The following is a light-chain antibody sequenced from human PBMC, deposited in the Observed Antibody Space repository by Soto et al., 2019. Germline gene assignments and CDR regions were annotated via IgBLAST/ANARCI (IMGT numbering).Light chain of an antibody. CDR3: QQLSGYPWT. CDR2: AAS. Sequence: DIQMTQSPSSLSASVGDRVTITCRASQSISSYLNWYQQKPGKAPKLLIYAASSLQSGVPSRFSGSGSGTDLTLTISSLQPEDFATYSCQQLSGYPWTFGQGTKVDIK. J-gene: IGKJ1*01. CDR1: QSISSY. V-gene: IGKV1-39*01.